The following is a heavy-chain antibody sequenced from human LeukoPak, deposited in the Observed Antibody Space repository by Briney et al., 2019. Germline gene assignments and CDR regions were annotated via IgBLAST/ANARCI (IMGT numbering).Heavy chain of an antibody. V-gene: IGHV1-2*02. CDR1: GYTFTGYY. CDR2: INCNSGGT. J-gene: IGHJ4*02. Sequence: ASVKVSCKASGYTFTGYYMHWVRQAPGQGPEWMGWINCNSGGTKYAQKFQGRVTMTRDTSISTAYMELSRLRSDDTAVYSCARSHIVGGTPSDYWGQGTLVTVSS. D-gene: IGHD1-26*01. CDR3: ARSHIVGGTPSDY.